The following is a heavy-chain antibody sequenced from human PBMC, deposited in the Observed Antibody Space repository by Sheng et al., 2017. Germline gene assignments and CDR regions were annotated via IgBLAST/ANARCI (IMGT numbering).Heavy chain of an antibody. Sequence: QVQLVQSGAEVKKPGSSVKVSCKASGGTFSSYAISWVRQAPGQGLEWMGGIIPIFGTANYAQKFQGRVTITTDESTSTAYMELSSLRSEDTAVYYCARDRGSGSYSPYYYYYMDVWGKGTTVTVSS. CDR1: GGTFSSYA. V-gene: IGHV1-69*05. CDR2: IIPIFGTA. CDR3: ARDRGSGSYSPYYYYYMDV. J-gene: IGHJ6*03. D-gene: IGHD3-10*01.